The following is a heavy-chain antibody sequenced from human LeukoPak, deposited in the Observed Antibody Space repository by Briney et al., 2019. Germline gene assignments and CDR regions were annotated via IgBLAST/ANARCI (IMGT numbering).Heavy chain of an antibody. CDR2: ISGSGGST. Sequence: HTGGSLRLSCAASGFTFSSYAMSWVRQAPGKGLEWVSAISGSGGSTYYADSVKGRFTISRDNSKNTLYLQMNSLRAEDTAVYYCAKGERAYCGGDCYYDYWGQGTLVTVSS. D-gene: IGHD2-21*02. CDR1: GFTFSSYA. J-gene: IGHJ4*02. CDR3: AKGERAYCGGDCYYDY. V-gene: IGHV3-23*01.